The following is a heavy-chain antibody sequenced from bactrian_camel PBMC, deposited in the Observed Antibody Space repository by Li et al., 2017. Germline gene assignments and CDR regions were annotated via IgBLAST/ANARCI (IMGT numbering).Heavy chain of an antibody. D-gene: IGHD3*01. CDR2: INTRGSNT. Sequence: HVQLVESGGGSAQPGGSLKLSCVASEDTSKNKYNFMAWFRQAPGNGREGVATINTRGSNTYYADFVKGRFTVSQDVAKNAVYLQMNSLKPEDTGMYYCAATPERAMGCYTPTDWNYWGQGTQVTVS. CDR1: EDTSKNKY. J-gene: IGHJ4*01. V-gene: IGHV3S1*01. CDR3: AATPERAMGCYTPTDWNY.